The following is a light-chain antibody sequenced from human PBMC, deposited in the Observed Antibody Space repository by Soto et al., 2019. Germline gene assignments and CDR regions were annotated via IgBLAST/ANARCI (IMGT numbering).Light chain of an antibody. Sequence: QSVLSQPASVTGSPGQSITISCTGTSSDVGSYKLVSWYQQQPGKETKLPICEVSKRPSGVSNTFSGSKYGNKASLKISGIKDEDEADYYCCSYAGSSTVFGTRTKVTVL. J-gene: IGLJ1*01. CDR1: SSDVGSYKL. V-gene: IGLV2-23*02. CDR2: EVS. CDR3: CSYAGSSTV.